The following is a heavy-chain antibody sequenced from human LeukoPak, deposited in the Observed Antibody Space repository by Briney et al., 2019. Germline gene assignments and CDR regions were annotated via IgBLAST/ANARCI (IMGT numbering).Heavy chain of an antibody. CDR2: ISGSGGSA. J-gene: IGHJ4*02. CDR1: GFTFSSYA. V-gene: IGHV3-23*01. Sequence: GGSLRLSCAASGFTFSSYAMSWVRQAPGKGLEWVSAISGSGGSAYYADSVKGRFTISRDNSKNTLYLQMNSPRAEDTAVYYCAKGDWGLVPMFEYWGQGTLVTVSS. CDR3: AKGDWGLVPMFEY. D-gene: IGHD3-10*02.